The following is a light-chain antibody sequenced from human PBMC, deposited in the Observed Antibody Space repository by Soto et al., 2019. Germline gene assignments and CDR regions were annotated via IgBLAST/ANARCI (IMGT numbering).Light chain of an antibody. J-gene: IGKJ1*01. CDR1: QGVSGN. V-gene: IGKV3-11*01. CDR2: AAS. CDR3: HQLQRWPRT. Sequence: EIVLTQSPASLASSPGERATLTCRASQGVSGNLAWYQHKPGQAPRFIIYAASTRPGGVPARFTGSGSGTDFTLTITSLEPEDFAFYYCHQLQRWPRTLGQGTKVDIK.